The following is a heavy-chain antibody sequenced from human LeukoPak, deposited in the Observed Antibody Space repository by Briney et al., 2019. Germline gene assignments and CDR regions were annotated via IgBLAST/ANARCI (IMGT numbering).Heavy chain of an antibody. V-gene: IGHV3-74*01. D-gene: IGHD6-6*01. J-gene: IGHJ3*02. CDR3: VREYSSSSGRAFDI. CDR2: ISTDGSST. Sequence: PGGSLRLSCAASGFTFSSYWMHGVRQAPGKGLVWVSRISTDGSSTNSADSVKGRLTISRDNAKNTLYLQMNSLRAEDTAVYYCVREYSSSSGRAFDIWGQGTMVTVSP. CDR1: GFTFSSYW.